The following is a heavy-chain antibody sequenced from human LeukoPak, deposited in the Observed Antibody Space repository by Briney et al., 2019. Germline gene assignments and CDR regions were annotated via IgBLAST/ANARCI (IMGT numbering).Heavy chain of an antibody. V-gene: IGHV3-23*01. CDR3: AKGAYDYIEMGYFDD. Sequence: GGSLRLSCAASGSRFSNFAMSWVRQAPGKGLEWVSLIIGSSGDTLYADSVKGRFTISRDISKNRLYLQMNSLRAEDTALYYCAKGAYDYIEMGYFDDWGQGTLITVSS. D-gene: IGHD5-12*01. CDR2: IIGSSGDT. J-gene: IGHJ4*02. CDR1: GSRFSNFA.